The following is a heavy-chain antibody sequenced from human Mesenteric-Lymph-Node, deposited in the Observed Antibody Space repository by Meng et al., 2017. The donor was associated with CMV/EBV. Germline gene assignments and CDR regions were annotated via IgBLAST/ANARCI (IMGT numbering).Heavy chain of an antibody. CDR1: GGSFSGYY. CDR3: ARHQRWLKSEGGFNY. V-gene: IGHV4-34*01. CDR2: INHSGST. Sequence: QALLQQGGAGLLKPSETLSLTCAVYGGSFSGYYWSWIRQPPGKGLEWIGEINHSGSTNYNPSLKSRVTISVDTSKNQFSLKLSSVTAADTAVYYCARHQRWLKSEGGFNYWGQGTLVTVSS. D-gene: IGHD4-23*01. J-gene: IGHJ4*02.